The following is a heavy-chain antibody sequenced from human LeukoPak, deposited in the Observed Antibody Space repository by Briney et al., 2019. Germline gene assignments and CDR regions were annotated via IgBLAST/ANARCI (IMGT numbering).Heavy chain of an antibody. Sequence: GGSLRLSCAASGFTFSDYYMSWVRQAPGKGLEWVSVIYSGGSTYYADSVKGRFTISRDNSKNTLYLQMNSLRAEDTAVYYCAREGGYYGSSVYYAFDIWGQGTMVTVSS. D-gene: IGHD3-22*01. CDR3: AREGGYYGSSVYYAFDI. J-gene: IGHJ3*02. CDR2: IYSGGST. CDR1: GFTFSDYY. V-gene: IGHV3-53*01.